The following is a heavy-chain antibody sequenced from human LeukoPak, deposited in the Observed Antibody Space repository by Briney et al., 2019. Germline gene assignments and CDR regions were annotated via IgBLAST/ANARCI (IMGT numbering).Heavy chain of an antibody. V-gene: IGHV3-33*01. D-gene: IGHD1-26*01. Sequence: PGGSLRLSCAASGFTFSSYGMHWVRQAPGKGLEWVAVIWYDGSNKYYADSVTGRFTISRDNSKNTLYLQMNSLRAEDTAVYYCARPAYSGSYLAHFDYWGQGTLVTVSS. CDR3: ARPAYSGSYLAHFDY. CDR1: GFTFSSYG. J-gene: IGHJ4*02. CDR2: IWYDGSNK.